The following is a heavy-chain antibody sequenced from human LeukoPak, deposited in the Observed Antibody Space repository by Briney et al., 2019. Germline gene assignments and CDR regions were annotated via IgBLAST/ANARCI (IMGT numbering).Heavy chain of an antibody. CDR1: GDSVSSNTAS. CDR2: TYYRSKWSN. V-gene: IGHV6-1*01. D-gene: IGHD4-11*01. CDR3: ARDRDSDFEWGPYDP. Sequence: SQTLSLTCAISGDSVSSNTASWNWLRQSPSRGLEWLGRTYYRSKWSNDYAPSMKSRITINADTSRNQFSLQLNSVTPEDTAVYFCARDRDSDFEWGPYDPWGQGTLVIVS. J-gene: IGHJ5*02.